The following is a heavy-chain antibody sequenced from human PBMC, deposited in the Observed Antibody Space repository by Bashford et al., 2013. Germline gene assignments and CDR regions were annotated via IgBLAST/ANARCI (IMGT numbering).Heavy chain of an antibody. J-gene: IGHJ4*02. Sequence: SSETLSLTCAVSGYSISSGYYWSWIRQHPGKGLEWIAYIQYSGNTYYNPSLRSRATISSDTSTNQFSLRLSSVTAADTAVYYCARLRDGVVDFDYWGQGTLVTVSS. CDR2: IQYSGNT. CDR3: ARLRDGVVDFDY. CDR1: GYSISSGYY. D-gene: IGHD2-8*01. V-gene: IGHV4-31*11.